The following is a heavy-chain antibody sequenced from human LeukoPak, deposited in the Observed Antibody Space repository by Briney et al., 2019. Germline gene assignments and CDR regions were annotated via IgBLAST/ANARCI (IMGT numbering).Heavy chain of an antibody. D-gene: IGHD3-22*01. J-gene: IGHJ4*02. CDR2: ISYDGSNE. V-gene: IGHV3-30*04. Sequence: GRSLRLSCAASGFTFSSYAMHWVRQAPGKGLEWVAVISYDGSNEYYADSVKGRFTISRDNSKNTLYLQMNSLRAEDTAVYYCARDPSYDSSGYEIDYWGQGTLVTVSS. CDR1: GFTFSSYA. CDR3: ARDPSYDSSGYEIDY.